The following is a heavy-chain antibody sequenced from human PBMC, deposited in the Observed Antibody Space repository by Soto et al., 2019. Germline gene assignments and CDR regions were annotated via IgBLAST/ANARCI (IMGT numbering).Heavy chain of an antibody. D-gene: IGHD5-12*01. CDR3: ARPYSGYLPTGAFDI. V-gene: IGHV4-59*08. CDR1: GGSISSYY. Sequence: SETLSLTCTVSGGSISSYYWSWIRQPPGKGLEWIGYIYYSGSTNYNPSLKSRVTISVDTSKNQFSLKLSSVTAADTAVYYCARPYSGYLPTGAFDIWGQGTMVTVSS. J-gene: IGHJ3*02. CDR2: IYYSGST.